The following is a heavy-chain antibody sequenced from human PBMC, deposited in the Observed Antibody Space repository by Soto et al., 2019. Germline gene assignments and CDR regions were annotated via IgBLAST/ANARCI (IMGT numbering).Heavy chain of an antibody. CDR2: ISSNGGST. D-gene: IGHD2-2*01. V-gene: IGHV3-64*01. CDR3: AREGYCSSTSCYSFDY. Sequence: EVQLVESGGGLVQPGGSLRLSCAASGFTFSSYAMHWVRQAPGKGLEYVSAISSNGGSTYYANSVKGRFTIPRDNSKNTLYLQMGSLRAEDMAVYYCAREGYCSSTSCYSFDYWGQGTLVTVSS. J-gene: IGHJ4*02. CDR1: GFTFSSYA.